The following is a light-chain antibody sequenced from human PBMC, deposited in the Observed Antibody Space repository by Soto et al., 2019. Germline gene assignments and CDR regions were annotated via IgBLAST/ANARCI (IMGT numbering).Light chain of an antibody. CDR3: GTWDSSLSAFYV. J-gene: IGLJ1*01. Sequence: QSALTQPPSVSAAPGQKVTISCSGSSSNIGNNYVSWYQQLPGTAPKLLIYDNNKRPSGIPDRLSGSKSGTSATLGITGLQTGDEADYYCGTWDSSLSAFYVFGTGTKVTVL. CDR1: SSNIGNNY. CDR2: DNN. V-gene: IGLV1-51*01.